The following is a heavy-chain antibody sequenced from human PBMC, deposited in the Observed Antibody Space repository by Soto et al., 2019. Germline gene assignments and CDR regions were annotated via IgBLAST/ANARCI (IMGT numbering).Heavy chain of an antibody. V-gene: IGHV3-48*02. D-gene: IGHD4-17*01. CDR3: ARDSGEGYYYYGMDV. CDR2: ISSSSSTI. CDR1: GFTFSSYS. J-gene: IGHJ6*02. Sequence: PGGSLRLSCAASGFTFSSYSMNWVRQAPGKGLEWVSYISSSSSTIYYADSVKGRFTISRDNAKNSLYLQMNSLRDEDTAVYYCARDSGEGYYYYGMDVWGQGTTVTVSS.